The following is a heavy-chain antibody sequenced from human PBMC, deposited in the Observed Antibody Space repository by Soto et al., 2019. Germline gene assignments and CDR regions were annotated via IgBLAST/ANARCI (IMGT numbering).Heavy chain of an antibody. V-gene: IGHV4-31*03. CDR1: GGSISSGGYY. CDR3: ARRDYYPSGSPY. CDR2: IYYSGST. J-gene: IGHJ4*02. D-gene: IGHD3-10*01. Sequence: SETLSLTCTVSGGSISSGGYYWSWIRQHPGKGLEWIGYIYYSGSTYYNPSLKSRVTISVDTSKNQFSLKLSSVIPEDTAIYYCARRDYYPSGSPYWGQGILVTVSS.